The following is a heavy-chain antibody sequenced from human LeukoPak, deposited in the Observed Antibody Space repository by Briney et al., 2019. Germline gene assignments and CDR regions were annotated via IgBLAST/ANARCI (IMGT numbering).Heavy chain of an antibody. CDR2: ISYDGSNK. Sequence: GGSLRLSCAASGFTFSSYGMHWVRQAPGKGLEWVAVISYDGSNKYYADSVKGRFTISRDNSKNTLYLQMNSPRAEDTAVYYCARDQVPAAMPYHYYYYYGMDVWGQGTTVTVSS. CDR1: GFTFSSYG. J-gene: IGHJ6*02. V-gene: IGHV3-30*19. CDR3: ARDQVPAAMPYHYYYYYGMDV. D-gene: IGHD2-2*01.